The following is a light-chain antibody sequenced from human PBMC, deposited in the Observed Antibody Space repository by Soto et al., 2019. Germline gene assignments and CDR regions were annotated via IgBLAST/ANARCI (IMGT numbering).Light chain of an antibody. Sequence: EIVLTQSPATLSLSPEERATLSCRASQSVSSYLAWYQQKPGQAPRLLIYDASNRATGIPARFSGSGSGTDFTLTISSQEPEDFAVYYCQHRSDWPPYTFGQGTKLEIK. CDR3: QHRSDWPPYT. J-gene: IGKJ2*01. CDR1: QSVSSY. V-gene: IGKV3-11*01. CDR2: DAS.